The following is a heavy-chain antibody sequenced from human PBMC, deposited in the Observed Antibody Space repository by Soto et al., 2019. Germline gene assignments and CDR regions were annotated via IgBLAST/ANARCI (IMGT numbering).Heavy chain of an antibody. Sequence: EVQLLESGGGLVQPGGSLRLSCAASGFTFSSYAMSWVRQAPGKGLEWVSAISGSGGSTYYADSVKGRFTISRDNSKNMLYLQMNSLRAEDTAVYYCAKDRSGWPVYNWFDPWGQGTLVTVSS. V-gene: IGHV3-23*01. J-gene: IGHJ5*02. CDR2: ISGSGGST. CDR3: AKDRSGWPVYNWFDP. CDR1: GFTFSSYA. D-gene: IGHD6-19*01.